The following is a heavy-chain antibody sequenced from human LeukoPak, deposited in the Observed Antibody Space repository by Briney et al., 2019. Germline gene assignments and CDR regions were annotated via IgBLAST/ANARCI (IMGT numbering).Heavy chain of an antibody. CDR3: AREATNDAFDV. J-gene: IGHJ3*01. CDR1: GGTFSSYG. Sequence: SVKVSCKASGGTFSSYGISWVRQAPGQGLEWMGGLIPIFATPNYAQKFQGRVAITADESTSTAYMELRSLRSEDTAVYYCAREATNDAFDVWGQGTMVTVSS. D-gene: IGHD1-26*01. V-gene: IGHV1-69*13. CDR2: LIPIFATP.